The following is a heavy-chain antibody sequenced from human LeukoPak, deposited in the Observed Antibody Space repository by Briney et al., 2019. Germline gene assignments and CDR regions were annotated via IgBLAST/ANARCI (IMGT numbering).Heavy chain of an antibody. V-gene: IGHV6-1*01. J-gene: IGHJ4*02. CDR2: TYYTSKWYN. CDR3: LRGGGEAPAAMGFDY. CDR1: TDSVSSIRGA. D-gene: IGHD2-2*01. Sequence: SQTLSLTCVISTDSVSSIRGAWNWTRQSPSRGREWLGRTYYTSKWYNEYALSVKRRITIHPDTTKNQCSLQLSSVTPEDTAVYYCLRGGGEAPAAMGFDYWGQGTLVTVSS.